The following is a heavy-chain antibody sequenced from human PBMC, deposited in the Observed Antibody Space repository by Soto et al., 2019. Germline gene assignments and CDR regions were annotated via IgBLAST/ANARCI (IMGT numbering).Heavy chain of an antibody. D-gene: IGHD6-19*01. Sequence: ASVKVSCKASGYTFTTYDISWVRQAPGQGLEWMGRISTYNGNTNYPQSLQGRLTLTTDTSTSTAYMELRSLRSDDTAVYYCARGSGWYSVYWGQGTLVTVSS. CDR3: ARGSGWYSVY. CDR1: GYTFTTYD. J-gene: IGHJ4*02. V-gene: IGHV1-18*01. CDR2: ISTYNGNT.